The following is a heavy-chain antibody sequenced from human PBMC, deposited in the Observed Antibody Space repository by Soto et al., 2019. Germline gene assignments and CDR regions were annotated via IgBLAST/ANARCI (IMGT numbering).Heavy chain of an antibody. CDR2: IYTSGST. CDR1: GGSISSFY. D-gene: IGHD3-22*01. V-gene: IGHV4-4*07. Sequence: SETLSLTCTVSGGSISSFYWSWIRQPAGKGLEWIGRIYTSGSTNYNPSLKSRVTMSVDTSKNQFSLKLSSVTAADTAVYYCARDVYYDSSGYPFGSGVYYYGMDVWGQGTTVTVSS. CDR3: ARDVYYDSSGYPFGSGVYYYGMDV. J-gene: IGHJ6*02.